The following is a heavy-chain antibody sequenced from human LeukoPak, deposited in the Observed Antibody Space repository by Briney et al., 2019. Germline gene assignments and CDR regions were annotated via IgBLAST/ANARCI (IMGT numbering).Heavy chain of an antibody. CDR3: ARVGVLWFGELSNVDY. V-gene: IGHV4-30-4*01. CDR1: GGSISSGDYY. CDR2: IYYSGST. D-gene: IGHD3-10*01. J-gene: IGHJ4*02. Sequence: SQTLSLTCTVSGGSISSGDYYWRWIRQPPGKGLEWIGYIYYSGSTYYNPSLKSRVTISVDTSKNQFSLKLSSVTAADTAVYYCARVGVLWFGELSNVDYWGQGTLVTVSA.